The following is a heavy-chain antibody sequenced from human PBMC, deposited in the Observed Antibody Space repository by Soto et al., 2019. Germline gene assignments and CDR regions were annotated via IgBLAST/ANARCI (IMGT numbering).Heavy chain of an antibody. CDR3: AANWNFGLNF. CDR1: GFDFSDFH. CDR2: ISSSLGHT. D-gene: IGHD1-1*01. Sequence: GGSLRLSCVASGFDFSDFHISWVRQAPGKGLEWISYISSSLGHTDYAESVKGRFTISRDNAKSSVFLEMSDLRSDDTAVYYCAANWNFGLNFWGQGTLVTISS. J-gene: IGHJ4*02. V-gene: IGHV3-11*03.